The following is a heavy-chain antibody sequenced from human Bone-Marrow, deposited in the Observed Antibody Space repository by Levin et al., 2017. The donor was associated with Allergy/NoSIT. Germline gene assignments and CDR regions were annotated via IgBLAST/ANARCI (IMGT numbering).Heavy chain of an antibody. CDR3: ARVPTVPARMGAFDI. D-gene: IGHD2-2*01. Sequence: GASVKVSCKASGGTFSSYAISWVRQAPGQGLEWMGGIIPIFGTANYAQKFQGRVTITADESTSTAYMELSSLRSEDTAVYYCARVPTVPARMGAFDIWGQGTMVTVSS. CDR1: GGTFSSYA. J-gene: IGHJ3*02. V-gene: IGHV1-69*13. CDR2: IIPIFGTA.